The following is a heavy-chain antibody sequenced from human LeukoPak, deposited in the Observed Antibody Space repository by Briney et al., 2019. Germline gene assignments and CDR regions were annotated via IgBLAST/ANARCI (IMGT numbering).Heavy chain of an antibody. CDR2: ISWNSGSI. D-gene: IGHD2-2*01. V-gene: IGHV3-9*01. CDR1: RFTFDDYA. CDR3: AKGQDVVVPAAIGY. Sequence: GGSPRLSCAASRFTFDDYAMHWVRQAPGKGLEWVSGISWNSGSIGYADSVKGRFTISRDNAKNSLYLQMNSLRAGDTALYYCAKGQDVVVPAAIGYWGQGTLVTVSS. J-gene: IGHJ4*02.